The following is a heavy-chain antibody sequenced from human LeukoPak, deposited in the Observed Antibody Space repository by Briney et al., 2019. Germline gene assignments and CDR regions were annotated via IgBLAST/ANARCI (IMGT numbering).Heavy chain of an antibody. CDR1: GYTFTSYY. D-gene: IGHD6-6*01. J-gene: IGHJ6*03. CDR2: INPSGGST. V-gene: IGHV1-46*01. Sequence: ASVKVSCKASGYTFTSYYMHRVRQAPGQGLEWMGIINPSGGSTSYAQKFQGRVTMTRDTSTSTVYMELSSLRSEDTAVYYCARDSSSSGYYYYYMDVWGKGTTVTVSS. CDR3: ARDSSSSGYYYYYMDV.